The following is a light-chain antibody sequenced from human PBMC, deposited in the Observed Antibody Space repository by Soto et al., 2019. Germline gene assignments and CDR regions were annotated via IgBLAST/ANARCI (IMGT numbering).Light chain of an antibody. CDR1: QGIGND. Sequence: AIQMTQSPSSLSASVGDRVNITCRASQGIGNDLGWYQQKPGKAPKLLIYAASNLPSGVPSRFSGSGSGTDFTLTISGLQPDDFATYYCQHYHSFSITFGQGTRLEIK. CDR2: AAS. V-gene: IGKV1-6*01. J-gene: IGKJ5*01. CDR3: QHYHSFSIT.